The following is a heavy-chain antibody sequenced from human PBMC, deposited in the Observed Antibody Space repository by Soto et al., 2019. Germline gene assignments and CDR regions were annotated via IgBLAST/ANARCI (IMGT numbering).Heavy chain of an antibody. D-gene: IGHD2-15*01. V-gene: IGHV4-30-4*01. CDR1: GGSISSGDYY. Sequence: SETLSLTCTVSGGSISSGDYYWSWIRQPPGKGLEWIGYIYYSGSTYYNPSLKSRVTISVDTSKNQFSLKLSSVTAADTAVYYCAREGKVVVVAPNYYYFDYWGQGTLVTVSS. CDR2: IYYSGST. J-gene: IGHJ4*02. CDR3: AREGKVVVVAPNYYYFDY.